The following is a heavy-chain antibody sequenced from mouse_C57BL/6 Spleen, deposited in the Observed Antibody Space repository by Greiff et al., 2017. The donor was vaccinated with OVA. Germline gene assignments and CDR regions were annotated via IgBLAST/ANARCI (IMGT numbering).Heavy chain of an antibody. CDR1: GYTFTSYW. D-gene: IGHD3-2*02. J-gene: IGHJ4*01. CDR2: IYPSDSET. CDR3: ARRGAQATYAMDY. Sequence: VQLQQPGAELVRPGSSVKLSCKASGYTFTSYWMDWVKQRPGQGLEWIGNIYPSDSETHYNQKFKDKATLTVDKSSSTAYMQLSSLTSEDSAVYYCARRGAQATYAMDYWGQGTTVTVSS. V-gene: IGHV1-61*01.